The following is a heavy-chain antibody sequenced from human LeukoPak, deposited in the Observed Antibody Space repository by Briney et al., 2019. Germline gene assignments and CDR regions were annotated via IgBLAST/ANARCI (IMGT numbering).Heavy chain of an antibody. CDR3: ARGGWYEDY. V-gene: IGHV4-59*11. Sequence: SETLSLTCTVSGGSISSHYWSWIRQPPGKGLEWIGYIHDSGSTNYNASLTSRVTLSVDTSKNQFSLKLTSVTAADTAVYYCARGGWYEDYWGQGTLVTVSS. CDR2: IHDSGST. D-gene: IGHD6-19*01. J-gene: IGHJ4*02. CDR1: GGSISSHY.